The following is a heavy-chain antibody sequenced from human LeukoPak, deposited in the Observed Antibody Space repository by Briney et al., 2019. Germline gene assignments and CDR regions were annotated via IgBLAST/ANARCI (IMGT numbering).Heavy chain of an antibody. V-gene: IGHV4-59*08. CDR1: GGSISSYY. J-gene: IGHJ4*02. D-gene: IGHD6-19*01. CDR2: IYYSGST. CDR3: ARASSGWYPYYFDY. Sequence: PSETLSLTCTVSGGSISSYYWSWIRQPPGKGLEWIGYIYYSGSTNYNPSLKSRVTISVDTSKNQFSLKLSSVTAADTAVYYCARASSGWYPYYFDYWGQGTLVTVSS.